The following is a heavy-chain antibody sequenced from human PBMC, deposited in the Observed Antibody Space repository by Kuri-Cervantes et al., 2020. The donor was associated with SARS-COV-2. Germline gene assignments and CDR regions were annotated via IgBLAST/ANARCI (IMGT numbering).Heavy chain of an antibody. J-gene: IGHJ4*02. Sequence: GGSLRLSCAASGFTFSDYYMSWIRQAPGKGLEWVSYISSSSSYTNYADSVKGRFTISRDNAKNSLYLQMNSLRAEDTAVYYCARCPYDSSGYYSPLSPLCIDYWGQGTLVTVSS. CDR3: ARCPYDSSGYYSPLSPLCIDY. CDR2: ISSSSSYT. D-gene: IGHD3-22*01. CDR1: GFTFSDYY. V-gene: IGHV3-11*06.